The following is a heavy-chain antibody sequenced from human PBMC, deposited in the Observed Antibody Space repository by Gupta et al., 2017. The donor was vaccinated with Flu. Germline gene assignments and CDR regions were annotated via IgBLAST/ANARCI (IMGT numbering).Heavy chain of an antibody. V-gene: IGHV3-48*03. CDR3: APAAPNFDY. Sequence: YISSSGSTIYYADSVEGRFTISRDDAKDSLYLQMNRLRAEDTAVYYCAPAAPNFDYWGQGALVAVSS. CDR2: ISSSGSTI. D-gene: IGHD2-15*01. J-gene: IGHJ4*02.